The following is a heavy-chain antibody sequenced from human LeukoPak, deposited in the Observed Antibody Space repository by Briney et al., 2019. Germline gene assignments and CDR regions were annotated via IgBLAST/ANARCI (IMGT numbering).Heavy chain of an antibody. D-gene: IGHD1-26*01. J-gene: IGHJ4*02. CDR3: ASLWELIGS. CDR2: ISIDGKTI. Sequence: GGSLRLSCAASGFTFSSYEMDWVRQAPGKGLEWVSYISIDGKTIHYADSVKGRFTISRDNAKNSVYLQRNSLRVEDTAIYYCASLWELIGSWGQGTLVTVSS. V-gene: IGHV3-48*03. CDR1: GFTFSSYE.